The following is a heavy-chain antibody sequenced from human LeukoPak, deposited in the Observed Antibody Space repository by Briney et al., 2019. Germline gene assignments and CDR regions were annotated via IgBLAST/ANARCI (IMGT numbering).Heavy chain of an antibody. CDR2: IYYSEST. CDR3: ARGDSSGYYLPFDY. D-gene: IGHD3-22*01. V-gene: IGHV4-59*01. Sequence: SETLSLTCTVSGGSISSYYWSWIRQPPGKGLEWIGYIYYSESTNYNPSLKSRVTISVDTSKTQFSLKLSSVTAADTAVYYCARGDSSGYYLPFDYWGQGTLVTVSS. J-gene: IGHJ4*02. CDR1: GGSISSYY.